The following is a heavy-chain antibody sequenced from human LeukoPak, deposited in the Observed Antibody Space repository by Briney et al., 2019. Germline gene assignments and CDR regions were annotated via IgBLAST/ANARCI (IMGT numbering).Heavy chain of an antibody. CDR3: ARALLPLRFDP. Sequence: GGSLRLSCAASGFTFSSYWMSWVRQAPGKGLEWLANIKQDGSDKYYVDSVKGRFTISRDNAKNSLYLQMNSLRAEDTAVYYCARALLPLRFDPWGQGTLVSVSS. V-gene: IGHV3-7*05. J-gene: IGHJ5*02. CDR2: IKQDGSDK. CDR1: GFTFSSYW.